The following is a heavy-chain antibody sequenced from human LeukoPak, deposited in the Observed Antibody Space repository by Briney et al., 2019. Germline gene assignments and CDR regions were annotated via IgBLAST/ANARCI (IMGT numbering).Heavy chain of an antibody. CDR2: IYHSGST. D-gene: IGHD5-18*01. CDR1: GGSISSGGYY. V-gene: IGHV4-30-2*01. J-gene: IGHJ5*02. Sequence: SQTLSLTCTVSGGSISSGGYYWSWIRQPPGKGLEWIGYIYHSGSTYYNPSLKSRVTISIDTSKNQFSLHLTSVTAADTAVYYCARRSLTALSWFDPWGQGALVTVSS. CDR3: ARRSLTALSWFDP.